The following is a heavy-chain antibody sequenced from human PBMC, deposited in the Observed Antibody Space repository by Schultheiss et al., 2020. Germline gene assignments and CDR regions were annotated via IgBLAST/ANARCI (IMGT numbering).Heavy chain of an antibody. J-gene: IGHJ1*01. CDR3: ARDGDYYDSSGYSEYFQH. CDR1: GGSISSGSYY. Sequence: SETLSLTCTVSGGSISSGSYYWSWIRQPAGKGLEWIGRIYTSGSTNYNPSLKSRVTISVDTSKNQFSLKLSSVTAADTAVYYCARDGDYYDSSGYSEYFQHWGQGTLVTVSS. V-gene: IGHV4-61*02. CDR2: IYTSGST. D-gene: IGHD3-22*01.